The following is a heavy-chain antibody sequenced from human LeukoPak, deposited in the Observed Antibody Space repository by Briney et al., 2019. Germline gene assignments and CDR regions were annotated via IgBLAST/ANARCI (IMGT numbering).Heavy chain of an antibody. Sequence: GRSLRLSCAASGFTFSSYGMHWVRQAPGKGLEWVANIKQDGSEKYYVDSVKGRFTISRDNAKNSLYLQMNSLRAEDTAVYYCARVKYDFWSGYFAYWGQGTLVTVSS. V-gene: IGHV3-7*01. CDR1: GFTFSSYG. J-gene: IGHJ4*02. CDR3: ARVKYDFWSGYFAY. D-gene: IGHD3-3*01. CDR2: IKQDGSEK.